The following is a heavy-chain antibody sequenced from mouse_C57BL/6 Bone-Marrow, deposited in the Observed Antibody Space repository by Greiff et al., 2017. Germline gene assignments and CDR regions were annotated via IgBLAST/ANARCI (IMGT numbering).Heavy chain of an antibody. CDR3: TRGRIATAWGYYAMDY. CDR2: ISRGGDYI. Sequence: EVQLVESGAGLVKPGGSLKLSCAASGFTFSSYAMSWVRQTPEKRLEWVAYISRGGDYIHYADTVKGRFTISRDHAWNTLYLQMSSLKSEDTAMYYCTRGRIATAWGYYAMDYWGQGTSVTVSS. J-gene: IGHJ4*01. V-gene: IGHV5-9-1*02. CDR1: GFTFSSYA. D-gene: IGHD1-1*01.